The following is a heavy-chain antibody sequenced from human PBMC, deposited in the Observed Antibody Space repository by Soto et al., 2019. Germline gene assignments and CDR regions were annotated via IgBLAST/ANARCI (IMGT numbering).Heavy chain of an antibody. Sequence: QVQLVQSGAEVRKPGSSVKVSCHTSGGTFNNFAFTWVRQAPGQGLEWLGGIMPVFDTTNYAASFQGRITITADDLRNTVYMEMKTLRFDDTAVYYCATATISPVSATFHHYGMDVWGQGTTVTVSS. CDR3: ATATISPVSATFHHYGMDV. V-gene: IGHV1-69*01. CDR1: GGTFNNFA. J-gene: IGHJ6*02. CDR2: IMPVFDTT. D-gene: IGHD6-25*01.